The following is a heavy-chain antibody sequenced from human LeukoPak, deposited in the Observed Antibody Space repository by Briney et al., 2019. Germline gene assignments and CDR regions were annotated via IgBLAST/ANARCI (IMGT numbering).Heavy chain of an antibody. V-gene: IGHV4-39*07. CDR1: GGSISSSSYY. D-gene: IGHD6-19*01. CDR2: IYYSGST. CDR3: ARETAVAGDIGFIDY. Sequence: SETLSLACTVSGGSISSSSYYWGWIRQPPGKGLEWIGSIYYSGSTYYNPSLRSRVTISVDTSKNQFSLKLSSVTAADTAVYYCARETAVAGDIGFIDYWGQGTLVTVSS. J-gene: IGHJ4*02.